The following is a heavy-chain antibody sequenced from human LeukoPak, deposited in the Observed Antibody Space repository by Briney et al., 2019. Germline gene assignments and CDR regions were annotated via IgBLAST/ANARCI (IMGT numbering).Heavy chain of an antibody. CDR2: IYYSGTT. D-gene: IGHD6-6*01. J-gene: IGHJ4*02. V-gene: IGHV4-39*02. CDR3: AREYSSSPDY. CDR1: GGSISSSSYH. Sequence: SATLSHTCTVSGGSISSSSYHRGWIRQPPGKGLEWIGSIYYSGTTYYKPSLKSRVTISVDTSKNQFYLKLSSVTAADTAVYYCAREYSSSPDYWGQGTLVTVSS.